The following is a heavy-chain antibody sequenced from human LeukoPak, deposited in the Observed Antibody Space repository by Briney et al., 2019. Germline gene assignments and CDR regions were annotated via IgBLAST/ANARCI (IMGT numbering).Heavy chain of an antibody. CDR2: IGGGGVTT. CDR3: AGEGGGSGLWYYDL. Sequence: PGGSLRLSCAASGFTFSSYSMHWVRQAPGKGPEFVSVIGGGGVTTFYADSVKGRFTISRDNSKNTLYLEMGSLRAEDMAVYYCAGEGGGSGLWYYDLWGRGTLVTVSS. V-gene: IGHV3-64*02. D-gene: IGHD1-26*01. J-gene: IGHJ2*01. CDR1: GFTFSSYS.